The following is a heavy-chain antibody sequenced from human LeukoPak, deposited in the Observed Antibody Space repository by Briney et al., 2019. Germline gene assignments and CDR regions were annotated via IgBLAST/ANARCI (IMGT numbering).Heavy chain of an antibody. CDR3: AREVNTMVRGVIGGYFDY. J-gene: IGHJ4*02. CDR2: INPNSGGT. D-gene: IGHD3-10*01. V-gene: IGHV1-2*02. Sequence: GASVKVSCKASGYTFTGYYMHWVRQAPGQGLEWMGWINPNSGGTNYARKFQGRVTMTRDTSISTAYMELSRLRSDDTAVYYCAREVNTMVRGVIGGYFDYWGQGTLVTVSS. CDR1: GYTFTGYY.